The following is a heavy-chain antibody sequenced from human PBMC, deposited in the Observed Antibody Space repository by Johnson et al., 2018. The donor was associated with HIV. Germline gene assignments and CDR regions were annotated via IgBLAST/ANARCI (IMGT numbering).Heavy chain of an antibody. J-gene: IGHJ3*01. Sequence: QVQLVESGGGLVQPGRSLRLSCAASGFTFDDYAMHWVRQAPGKGLEWVAVISYDGSNKYYADFVKGRFTISRDNDKNSLYLQVNSLRAEDTALYYCARRDSGSLSFDLWGQGTMVTVSS. CDR2: ISYDGSNK. D-gene: IGHD1-26*01. V-gene: IGHV3-30-3*01. CDR1: GFTFDDYA. CDR3: ARRDSGSLSFDL.